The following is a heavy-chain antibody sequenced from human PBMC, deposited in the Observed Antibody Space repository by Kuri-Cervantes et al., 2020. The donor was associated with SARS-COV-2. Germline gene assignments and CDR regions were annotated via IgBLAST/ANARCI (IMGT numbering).Heavy chain of an antibody. V-gene: IGHV4-34*01. CDR1: GESFSGYY. Sequence: SETLSLTCAFYGESFSGYYWNWIRQSPGKGLEWIGEVNHRGSTNYNPSLKSRVTISVDTSKNQFSLKLSSVTAADTAVYYCGRSGWENWYFDLWGRGTLVTVSS. D-gene: IGHD3-3*01. J-gene: IGHJ2*01. CDR3: GRSGWENWYFDL. CDR2: VNHRGST.